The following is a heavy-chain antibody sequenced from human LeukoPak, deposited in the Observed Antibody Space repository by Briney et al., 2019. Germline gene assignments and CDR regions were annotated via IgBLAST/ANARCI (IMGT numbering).Heavy chain of an antibody. CDR3: TRVPGYDSSGYFDY. V-gene: IGHV3-30*04. CDR1: GFTFSSYA. J-gene: IGHJ4*02. D-gene: IGHD3-22*01. CDR2: ISYDGSNK. Sequence: GGSLRLSCAASGFTFSSYAMHWVRQAPGKGLEWVAVISYDGSNKYYADSVKGRFTISRDNSKNTLYLQMNSLRAEDTAVYYCTRVPGYDSSGYFDYWGQGTLVTVSS.